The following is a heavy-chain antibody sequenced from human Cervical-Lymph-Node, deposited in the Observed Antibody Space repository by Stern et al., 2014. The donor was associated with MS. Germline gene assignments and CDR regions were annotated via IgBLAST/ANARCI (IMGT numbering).Heavy chain of an antibody. J-gene: IGHJ1*01. Sequence: VQLVESGGGVVQPGRSLRLSCAASGFTFSSCGMHWVRQAPGKGLEWLAIIWYDGSNRYYADSVKGRFTISRDNSKNTLYLQMNSLRADDTAVYYCAREGGNTAEYFQHWGQGTLVTVSS. CDR2: IWYDGSNR. CDR3: AREGGNTAEYFQH. V-gene: IGHV3-33*01. CDR1: GFTFSSCG. D-gene: IGHD4-23*01.